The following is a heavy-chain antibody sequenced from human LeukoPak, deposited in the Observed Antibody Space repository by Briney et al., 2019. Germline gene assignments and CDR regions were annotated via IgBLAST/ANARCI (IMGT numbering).Heavy chain of an antibody. CDR2: INHSGST. V-gene: IGHV4-34*01. CDR3: TRVVNGGHFDY. CDR1: GGSFSGYY. J-gene: IGHJ4*02. D-gene: IGHD2-8*01. Sequence: SETLSLTCAVYGGSFSGYYWSWIRQPPGKGLEWIGEINHSGSTNYNPSLKSRVTISVDTSKNQVSLKLRSVTAADTAVYFCTRVVNGGHFDYWGQGTLVTVSS.